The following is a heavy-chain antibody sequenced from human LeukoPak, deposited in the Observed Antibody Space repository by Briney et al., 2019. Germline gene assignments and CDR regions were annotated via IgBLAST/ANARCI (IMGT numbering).Heavy chain of an antibody. Sequence: PGGSLRLSCSASGFTFSGYAMHWVRQAPGKGLEFVSVISSNGGSTYYADSVKGRFTISRENSKNTLYLQMSSLRAEDTAVYYCAKGPVGATRHFDYWGQGNLVTVSS. CDR3: AKGPVGATRHFDY. CDR2: ISSNGGST. J-gene: IGHJ4*02. V-gene: IGHV3-64D*09. CDR1: GFTFSGYA. D-gene: IGHD1-26*01.